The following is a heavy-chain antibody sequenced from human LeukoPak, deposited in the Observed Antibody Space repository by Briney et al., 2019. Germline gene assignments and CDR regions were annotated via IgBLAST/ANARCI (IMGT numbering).Heavy chain of an antibody. CDR2: ISWNSGSI. D-gene: IGHD3-16*01. CDR1: GFTFADYA. J-gene: IGHJ6*02. Sequence: GGSLRLSCAASGFTFADYAMHWVRQAPGKGLEWVSGISWNSGSIGYSDSVKGRFTISRDNAKNSLYLQMNSLRAEDTAVYYCAREVGGYGMDVWGQGTTVTVSS. V-gene: IGHV3-9*01. CDR3: AREVGGYGMDV.